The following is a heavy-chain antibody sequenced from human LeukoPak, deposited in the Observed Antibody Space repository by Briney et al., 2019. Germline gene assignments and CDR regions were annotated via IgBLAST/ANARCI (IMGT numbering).Heavy chain of an antibody. V-gene: IGHV3-33*01. CDR3: ARAPTSYHYFDY. J-gene: IGHJ4*02. CDR1: GFTFSSYG. Sequence: PGGSLRLSCAASGFTFSSYGMHWVRQAPGKGLEWVAVIWYDGSNKYYADSVKGRFTISRDNSKNTLYLQMNSLRAEDTAVYYCARAPTSYHYFDYWGQGTLVTVSS. D-gene: IGHD1-26*01. CDR2: IWYDGSNK.